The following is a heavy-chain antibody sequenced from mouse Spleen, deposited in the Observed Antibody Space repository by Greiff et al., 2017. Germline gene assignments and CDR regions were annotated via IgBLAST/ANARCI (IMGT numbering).Heavy chain of an antibody. D-gene: IGHD1-1*01. V-gene: IGHV2-6*02. J-gene: IGHJ1*01. CDR2: IWSDGST. CDR1: GFSLTSYG. CDR3: ARNSATTVVAAYWYFDV. Sequence: VQGVESGPGLVAPSQSLSITCTVSGFSLTSYGVHWVRQPPGKGLEWLVVIWSDGSTTYNSALKSRLSISKDNSKSQVFLKMNSLQTDDTAMYYCARNSATTVVAAYWYFDVWGAGTTVTVSS.